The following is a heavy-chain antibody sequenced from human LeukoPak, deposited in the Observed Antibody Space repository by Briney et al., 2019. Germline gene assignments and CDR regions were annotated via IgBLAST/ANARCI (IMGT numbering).Heavy chain of an antibody. CDR1: GGSMSPYH. V-gene: IGHV4-59*08. J-gene: IGHJ4*02. CDR3: ARAVSGRFDY. Sequence: SETLSLTCTVSGGSMSPYHWGWIRQPPGKGLEWTGYIYYSGSTNYNPSLKSRVTISVDTSKNQFSLKLSSVTTADTAIYYCARAVSGRFDYWGQGTLVTVSS. D-gene: IGHD6-19*01. CDR2: IYYSGST.